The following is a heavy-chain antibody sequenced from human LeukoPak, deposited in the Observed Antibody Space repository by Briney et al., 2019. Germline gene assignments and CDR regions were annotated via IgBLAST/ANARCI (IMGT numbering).Heavy chain of an antibody. CDR2: FDPEDGET. D-gene: IGHD4-23*01. J-gene: IGHJ6*02. Sequence: ASVKVSCKVSGYTHTELSMHWVRQSPGKGLEWMGGFDPEDGETIYAQKFQGRVTMTRDTSISTAYMELSRLRSDDTAVYYCARGEGYGGIYGMDVWGQGTTVTVSS. CDR1: GYTHTELS. V-gene: IGHV1-24*01. CDR3: ARGEGYGGIYGMDV.